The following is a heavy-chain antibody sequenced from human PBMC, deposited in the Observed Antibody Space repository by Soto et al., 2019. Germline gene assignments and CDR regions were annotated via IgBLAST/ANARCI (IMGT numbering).Heavy chain of an antibody. D-gene: IGHD5-18*01. CDR2: IYHSGST. V-gene: IGHV4-4*02. J-gene: IGHJ6*02. CDR3: ARGQGEWSYGSYYYYGMDV. Sequence: QVQLQESGPGLVKPSGTLSLTCAVSGGSISSSNWWSWVRQPPGKGLEWIGEIYHSGSTNYNPSLKSRGTISVDKSKNQCSLKLSSVTAADTAVYYCARGQGEWSYGSYYYYGMDVWGQGTTVTVSS. CDR1: GGSISSSNW.